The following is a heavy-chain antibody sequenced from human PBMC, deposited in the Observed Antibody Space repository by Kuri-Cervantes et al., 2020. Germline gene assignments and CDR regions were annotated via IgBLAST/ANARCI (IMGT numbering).Heavy chain of an antibody. CDR1: GYTFSTYW. Sequence: ASVKVSCKGSGYTFSTYWIGWVRQAPGQGLEWMGWISAYNGDTNYAQGFQDRVTMTTDTSTSTAYMELRSLRSDDTAVYYCARGEVPVAGSAFDIWGQGTMVTVSS. D-gene: IGHD6-19*01. CDR3: ARGEVPVAGSAFDI. V-gene: IGHV1-18*01. J-gene: IGHJ3*02. CDR2: ISAYNGDT.